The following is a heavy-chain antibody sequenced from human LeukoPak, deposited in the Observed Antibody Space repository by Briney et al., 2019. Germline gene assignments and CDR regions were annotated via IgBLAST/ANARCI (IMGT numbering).Heavy chain of an antibody. CDR1: GGSFSGYY. V-gene: IGHV4-34*01. D-gene: IGHD2-2*01. CDR3: SIHIVVVPAAKKKNWFDP. J-gene: IGHJ5*02. Sequence: NPSETLSLTCAVYGGSFSGYYWSWIRQPPGKGLEWIGEINHSGSTNYNPSLKSRVTISVDTSKNQFSLKLSSVTAADTAVYYCSIHIVVVPAAKKKNWFDPWGQGTLVTASS. CDR2: INHSGST.